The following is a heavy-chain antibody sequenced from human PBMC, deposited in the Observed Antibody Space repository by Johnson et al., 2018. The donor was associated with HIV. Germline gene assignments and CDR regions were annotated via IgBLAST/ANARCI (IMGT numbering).Heavy chain of an antibody. Sequence: QMLLVESGGGVVQPGRSLRLSCAASGLTFSNHGMHWVRQAPGKGLEWVADVSYDGTKKYYADSVKGRFTVSRDNSKDTLYLQLSSLRTEDMALYYCARGDIVVVPAATRAQDAFDIWGQGTMVTVSS. V-gene: IGHV3-30*03. CDR1: GLTFSNHG. D-gene: IGHD2-2*01. CDR2: VSYDGTKK. J-gene: IGHJ3*02. CDR3: ARGDIVVVPAATRAQDAFDI.